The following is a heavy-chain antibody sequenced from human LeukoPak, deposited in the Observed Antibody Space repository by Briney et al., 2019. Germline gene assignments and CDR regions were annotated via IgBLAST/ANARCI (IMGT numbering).Heavy chain of an antibody. Sequence: ASVKVSCKASGYTFTSYDINWVRQATGQGLEWMGWMSPNSGNTGYAQKFQGRVTMTRNTSISTAYMELSSLRSEDTAVYYCARGRFWNGTYYYYGMDVWGQGTTVTVSS. V-gene: IGHV1-8*01. CDR2: MSPNSGNT. CDR3: ARGRFWNGTYYYYGMDV. CDR1: GYTFTSYD. J-gene: IGHJ6*02. D-gene: IGHD3-3*01.